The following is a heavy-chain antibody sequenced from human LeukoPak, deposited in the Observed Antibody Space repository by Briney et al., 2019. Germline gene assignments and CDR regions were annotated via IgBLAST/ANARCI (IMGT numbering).Heavy chain of an antibody. CDR3: AKDVSRFLEWFSVGT. CDR2: ISGSGVST. Sequence: GGSLRLSCAASGFTFISYAMSWGRQAPGKGLEWVSAISGSGVSTYYADSVKGRFTISRDNSKNTLYLQMNSLRAEDTAVYYCAKDVSRFLEWFSVGTGGQGTLVTVSS. J-gene: IGHJ4*02. V-gene: IGHV3-23*01. CDR1: GFTFISYA. D-gene: IGHD3-3*01.